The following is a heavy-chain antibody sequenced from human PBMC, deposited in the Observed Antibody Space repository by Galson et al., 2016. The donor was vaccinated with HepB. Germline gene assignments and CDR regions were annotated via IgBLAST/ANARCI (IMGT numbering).Heavy chain of an antibody. V-gene: IGHV6-1*01. CDR2: TYYSSKWYN. CDR3: ARDGRLKYYGMDV. J-gene: IGHJ6*04. D-gene: IGHD5/OR15-5a*01. CDR1: GDSVSRNNVA. Sequence: CAISGDSVSRNNVAWYWIRQSPSRGLEWLGRTYYSSKWYNDYALSLKSRISINADTSKNQIFLQLNSVTPDDTAVYYCARDGRLKYYGMDVWGKGTTVTVSS.